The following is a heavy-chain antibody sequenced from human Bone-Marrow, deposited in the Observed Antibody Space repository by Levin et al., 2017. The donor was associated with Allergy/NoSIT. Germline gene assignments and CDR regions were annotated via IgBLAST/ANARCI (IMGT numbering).Heavy chain of an antibody. Sequence: ASVKVSCKASGYTFSDYYIHWIRQAPGQGLEWVGWVNPDSGGTRYAQRFHGRVTMTRDMSTTTAYMELTSLTSDDTAVYFCAKSLVAPLFDYWGQGTLVIVSS. CDR2: VNPDSGGT. V-gene: IGHV1-2*02. CDR3: AKSLVAPLFDY. J-gene: IGHJ4*02. D-gene: IGHD2-15*01. CDR1: GYTFSDYY.